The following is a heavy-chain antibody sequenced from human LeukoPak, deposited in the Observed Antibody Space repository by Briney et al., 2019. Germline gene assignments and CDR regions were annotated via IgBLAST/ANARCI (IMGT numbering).Heavy chain of an antibody. V-gene: IGHV4-59*01. CDR2: IYYSGST. CDR1: GGSISSYY. D-gene: IGHD3-10*01. J-gene: IGHJ4*02. Sequence: PSETLSLTCTVSGGSISSYYWSWIRQPPGKGLEWIGYIYYSGSTNYNPSLKSRVTISVDTSKNQFSLKLSSVTAADTAVYYCARGYYYGSGRPRGWYFDYWGQGTLVTVSS. CDR3: ARGYYYGSGRPRGWYFDY.